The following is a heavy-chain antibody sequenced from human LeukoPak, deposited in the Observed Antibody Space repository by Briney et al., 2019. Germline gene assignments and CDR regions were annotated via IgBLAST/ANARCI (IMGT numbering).Heavy chain of an antibody. D-gene: IGHD3-3*01. CDR1: GFTFSSYA. V-gene: IGHV3-23*01. CDR3: AKVIVGVVPIGYFDL. CDR2: ISGSGGST. Sequence: GGSVSPSRAASGFTFSSYAMSWVSQPRGGGLEWVLAISGSGGSTYYADSVKGRFTIARDNSKNTLYLQMNSLRAEDTAVYYCAKVIVGVVPIGYFDLWGRGTLVTVSS. J-gene: IGHJ2*01.